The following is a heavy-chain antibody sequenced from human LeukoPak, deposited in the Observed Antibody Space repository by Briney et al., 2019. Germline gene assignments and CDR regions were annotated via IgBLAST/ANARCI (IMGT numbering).Heavy chain of an antibody. CDR1: GFTFSSYS. CDR3: ARDRSYYYDSSGSFLDY. CDR2: ISSSSSYI. V-gene: IGHV3-21*01. Sequence: PGGSLRLSCAASGFTFSSYSMNWVRQAPGKGLDWVSSISSSSSYIYYADSVKGRFTISRDNAKNSLYLQMNSLRAEDTAVYYCARDRSYYYDSSGSFLDYWGQGTLVTVSS. J-gene: IGHJ4*02. D-gene: IGHD3-22*01.